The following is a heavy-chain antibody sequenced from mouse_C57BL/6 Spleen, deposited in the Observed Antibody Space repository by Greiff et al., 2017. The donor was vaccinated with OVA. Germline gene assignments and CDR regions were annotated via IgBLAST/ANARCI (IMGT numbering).Heavy chain of an antibody. CDR1: GFTFNTYA. CDR3: VREDTTVVAYYYAMDY. D-gene: IGHD1-1*01. V-gene: IGHV10-3*01. J-gene: IGHJ4*01. CDR2: IRSKSSNYAT. Sequence: DVKLVESGGGLVQPKGSLKLSCAASGFTFNTYAMHWVRQAPGKGLEWVARIRSKSSNYATYYADSVKDRFTISRDDSQSMLYLQMNNLKTEDTAMYYCVREDTTVVAYYYAMDYWGQGTSVTVSS.